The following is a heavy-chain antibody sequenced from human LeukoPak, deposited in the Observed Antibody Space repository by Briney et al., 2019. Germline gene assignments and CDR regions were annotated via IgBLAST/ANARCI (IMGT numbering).Heavy chain of an antibody. CDR3: AKGNNTISFNFDY. Sequence: PGGSLRLSCTVSGFTFRDFSMHWVRRAPGKGLQGVGLVSGDGGVTHYPDSVKGRFTISRDNNQNSLYLQMNSLTVEDSAFYYCAKGNNTISFNFDYWGQGTLVTVSS. V-gene: IGHV3-43*02. CDR1: GFTFRDFS. J-gene: IGHJ4*02. D-gene: IGHD2-2*01. CDR2: VSGDGGVT.